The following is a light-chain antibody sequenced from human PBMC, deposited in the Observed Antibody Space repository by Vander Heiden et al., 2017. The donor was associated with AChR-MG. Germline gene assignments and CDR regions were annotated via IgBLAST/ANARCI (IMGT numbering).Light chain of an antibody. CDR3: VLYMGSGIWV. Sequence: VVTQEPSFSVSPGGTVTLTCGLSSGSVSTSYYPSWYQQTPGQAPRTLVYSTNTRSSGVPDRFSGSILGNKAALTITGAQADDESDYYCVLYMGSGIWVFGGGTKLTVL. V-gene: IGLV8-61*01. CDR1: SGSVSTSYY. CDR2: STN. J-gene: IGLJ3*02.